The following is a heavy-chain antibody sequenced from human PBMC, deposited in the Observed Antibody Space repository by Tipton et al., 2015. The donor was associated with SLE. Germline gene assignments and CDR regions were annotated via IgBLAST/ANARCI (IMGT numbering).Heavy chain of an antibody. Sequence: LRLSCTVSGGSISNYYWSWIRQAPGKGLEWIGYIHYSGNTKYNPSLGSRVSISVDPAKNQFSLKLTSVTAADTAVYYCARGMLTWRGAIIGVDVWGQGTTVNVSS. CDR1: GGSISNYY. D-gene: IGHD2-8*01. J-gene: IGHJ6*02. CDR3: ARGMLTWRGAIIGVDV. V-gene: IGHV4-59*08. CDR2: IHYSGNT.